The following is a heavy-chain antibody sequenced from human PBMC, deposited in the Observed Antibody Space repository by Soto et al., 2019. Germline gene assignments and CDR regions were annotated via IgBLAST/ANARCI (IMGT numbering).Heavy chain of an antibody. J-gene: IGHJ1*01. V-gene: IGHV4-59*01. CDR3: ASWGVTPSAEYFQH. CDR1: GGSISSYY. D-gene: IGHD2-21*02. CDR2: IYYSGST. Sequence: GPGPGDPSETLSLTCTVSGGSISSYYWSWIRQPPGKGLEWIGYIYYSGSTNYNPSLKSRVTISVDTSKNQFSLKLSSVTAADTAVYYCASWGVTPSAEYFQHWGQGTLVTVSS.